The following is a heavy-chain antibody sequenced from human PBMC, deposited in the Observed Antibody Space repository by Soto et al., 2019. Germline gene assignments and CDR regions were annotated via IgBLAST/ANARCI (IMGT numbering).Heavy chain of an antibody. D-gene: IGHD2-2*01. Sequence: ASVKVSCKASGYTFTSYYMHWVRQAPGQGLERIGIINPSGGSTSYAQKFQGRVIMTRDTSTITVYMELSSLRSEDTAVYYCARLVVVPAADRVHAFDIWGQGTMVTVSS. CDR2: INPSGGST. CDR1: GYTFTSYY. J-gene: IGHJ3*02. V-gene: IGHV1-46*03. CDR3: ARLVVVPAADRVHAFDI.